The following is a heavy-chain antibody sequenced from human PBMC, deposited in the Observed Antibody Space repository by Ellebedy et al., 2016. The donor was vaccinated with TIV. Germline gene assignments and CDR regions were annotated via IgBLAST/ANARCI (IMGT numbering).Heavy chain of an antibody. D-gene: IGHD5-18*01. CDR2: ISWNSGSI. V-gene: IGHV3-9*01. J-gene: IGHJ4*02. CDR1: GFTFDDYA. CDR3: AKDKSPYSYGETFDY. Sequence: GGSLRLXXAASGFTFDDYAMHWVRQAPGKGLEWVSGISWNSGSIGYADSVKGRFTISRDNAKNSLYLQMNSLRAEDTALYYCAKDKSPYSYGETFDYWGQGTLVTVSS.